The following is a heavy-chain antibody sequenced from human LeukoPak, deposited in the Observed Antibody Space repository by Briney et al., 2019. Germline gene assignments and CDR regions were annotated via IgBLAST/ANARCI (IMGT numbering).Heavy chain of an antibody. CDR3: AKDRSGWTDYFDY. J-gene: IGHJ4*02. CDR2: IWYDGSND. V-gene: IGHV3-33*06. Sequence: PGGSLRLSCAASGFTFSSFGMYWVCQAPGKGLEWVAVIWYDGSNDDYADSVKGRFTISRDNSKNTLYLQMNSLRAEDTAVYYCAKDRSGWTDYFDYWGQGTLVTVSS. D-gene: IGHD6-19*01. CDR1: GFTFSSFG.